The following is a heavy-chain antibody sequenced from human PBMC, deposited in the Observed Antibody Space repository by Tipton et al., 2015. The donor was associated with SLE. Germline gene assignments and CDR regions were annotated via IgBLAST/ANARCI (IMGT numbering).Heavy chain of an antibody. CDR1: GYSFTSYW. CDR3: VREGRHRRSSLLEY. CDR2: IYPGESEI. V-gene: IGHV5-51*03. Sequence: VQLVQSGAEVKKPGESLKISCQASGYSFTSYWIVWVRQMPGKGLEWMGIIYPGESEIRYSPSFQGQVTISADRSTAYLQWSSLEASDTATYYCVREGRHRRSSLLEYWRQQALVTVSS. J-gene: IGHJ4*02. D-gene: IGHD6-6*01.